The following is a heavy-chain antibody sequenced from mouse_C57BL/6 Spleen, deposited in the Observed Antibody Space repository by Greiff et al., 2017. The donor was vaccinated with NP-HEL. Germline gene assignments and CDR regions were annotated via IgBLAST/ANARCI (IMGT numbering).Heavy chain of an antibody. Sequence: EVQLQQSGPELVKPGASVKISCKASGYSFTGYYMNWVKQSPEKSLEWIGEINPSTGGTTYNQKFKAKATLTVDKSSSTAYMQLKSLTSEDSAVYYCASKDYGSPWFAYWGQGTLVTVSA. V-gene: IGHV1-42*01. CDR2: INPSTGGT. D-gene: IGHD1-1*01. CDR1: GYSFTGYY. CDR3: ASKDYGSPWFAY. J-gene: IGHJ3*01.